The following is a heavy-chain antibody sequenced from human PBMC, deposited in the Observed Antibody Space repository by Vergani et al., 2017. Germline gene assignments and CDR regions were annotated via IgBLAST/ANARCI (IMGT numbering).Heavy chain of an antibody. V-gene: IGHV3-66*01. CDR3: TKGSRGYTGYFFDY. D-gene: IGHD5-12*01. Sequence: EVQLVESGGGVVQPGRSLRLSCAASGFTVSTDYFSWVRQAPGKGLEWVSILYRGAFTSYTDSVKGRFTVSRDNSKNTLHLQMNSLRADDTAVYYCTKGSRGYTGYFFDYWGQGTLATVSS. J-gene: IGHJ4*02. CDR1: GFTVSTDY. CDR2: LYRGAFT.